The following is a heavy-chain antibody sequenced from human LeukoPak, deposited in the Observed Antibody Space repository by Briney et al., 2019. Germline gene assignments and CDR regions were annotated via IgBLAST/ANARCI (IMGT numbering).Heavy chain of an antibody. Sequence: GGSLRLSCAASGFTFSSFAMHWVRQAPGKGLEWVAYIRYDGSNKSYGDSVKGRFTISRDSSKNTLYLQMNSLRAEDTAVYYCAKDPGAHDKHFDHWGQGTLVTVSS. CDR2: IRYDGSNK. CDR1: GFTFSSFA. D-gene: IGHD3-10*01. CDR3: AKDPGAHDKHFDH. J-gene: IGHJ4*02. V-gene: IGHV3-30*02.